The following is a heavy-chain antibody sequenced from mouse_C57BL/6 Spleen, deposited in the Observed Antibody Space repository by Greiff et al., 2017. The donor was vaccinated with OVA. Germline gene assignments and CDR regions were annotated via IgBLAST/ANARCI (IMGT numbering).Heavy chain of an antibody. CDR1: GFTFSDYG. Sequence: EVQLVESGGGLVKPGGSLKLSCAASGFTFSDYGMHWVRQAPEKGLEWVAYISSGSSTIYYADTVKGRFTISRDNAKNTLFLQMTSLRSEDTAMYYCAKSYYYGSSFDYWGQGTTLTVSS. D-gene: IGHD1-1*01. CDR2: ISSGSSTI. V-gene: IGHV5-17*01. CDR3: AKSYYYGSSFDY. J-gene: IGHJ2*01.